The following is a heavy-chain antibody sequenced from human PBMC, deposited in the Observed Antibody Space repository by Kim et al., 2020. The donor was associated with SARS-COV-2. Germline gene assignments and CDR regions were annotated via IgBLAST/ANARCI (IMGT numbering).Heavy chain of an antibody. D-gene: IGHD3-22*01. CDR1: GFTFGDYA. Sequence: GGSLRLSCAASGFTFGDYAMHWVRQAPGKGLEWVSGISWNSGSIGYADSVKGRFTISRDNAKNSLYLQMNSLRAEDTALYYCAKELGWGRHDSSGYYPFDYWGQGTLVTVSS. CDR2: ISWNSGSI. V-gene: IGHV3-9*01. J-gene: IGHJ4*02. CDR3: AKELGWGRHDSSGYYPFDY.